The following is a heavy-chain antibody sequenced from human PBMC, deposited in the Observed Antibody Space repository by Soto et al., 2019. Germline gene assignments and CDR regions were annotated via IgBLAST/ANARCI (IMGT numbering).Heavy chain of an antibody. Sequence: GGSLRLSCAASGFTFSSYWMDWVRQAPGKGLEWVSRIKSNGSYTNYADSVKGRFTIFRDSAKNTLTLLMNSLRVEDTAMYYCTSVSAGGGYWGQGTLVTVSS. CDR1: GFTFSSYW. D-gene: IGHD6-13*01. CDR2: IKSNGSYT. J-gene: IGHJ4*01. CDR3: TSVSAGGGY. V-gene: IGHV3-74*01.